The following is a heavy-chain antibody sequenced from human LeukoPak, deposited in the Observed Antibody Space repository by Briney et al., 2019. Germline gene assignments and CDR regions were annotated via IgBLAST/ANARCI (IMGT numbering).Heavy chain of an antibody. CDR1: GFTFSSYE. Sequence: GGSLRLSCAASGFTFSSYEMHWVRQAPGKGLEWISYISSSDSTIYYADSVKGRFTISRDNAKNSLYLQMNSLRAEDTAVYYCARDCRGHVWGIDYWGQGTLVTVSS. V-gene: IGHV3-48*03. J-gene: IGHJ4*02. CDR2: ISSSDSTI. CDR3: ARDCRGHVWGIDY. D-gene: IGHD2-15*01.